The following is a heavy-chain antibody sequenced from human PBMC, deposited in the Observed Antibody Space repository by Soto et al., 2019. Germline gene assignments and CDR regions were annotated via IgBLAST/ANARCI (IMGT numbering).Heavy chain of an antibody. D-gene: IGHD2-2*01. J-gene: IGHJ3*01. CDR2: ISYDGSNK. CDR3: AREGGGCSSTSCYVGVRGARAFDV. Sequence: QVQLVESGGGVVQPGRSLRLSCAASGFTFSSYAMHWVRQAPGKGLEWVAVISYDGSNKYYDDSVKGRFTISRDNSKNTLCLQMNRLRAEDTAVDYCAREGGGCSSTSCYVGVRGARAFDVWGQGTMVTVSS. CDR1: GFTFSSYA. V-gene: IGHV3-30-3*01.